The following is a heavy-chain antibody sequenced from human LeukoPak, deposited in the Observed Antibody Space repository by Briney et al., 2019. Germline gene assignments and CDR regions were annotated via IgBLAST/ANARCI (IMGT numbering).Heavy chain of an antibody. J-gene: IGHJ6*02. Sequence: GGSLRLSCAASGFTFSNAWMSWVRQAPGKGLEWVGRIKSKTDGGTTDYAAPVKGRFTISRDDSKNTLYLQMNSLKTEDTAVYYCTTYIVVVPAAKIFTTDVWGQGTTVTVSS. CDR3: TTYIVVVPAAKIFTTDV. D-gene: IGHD2-2*01. CDR1: GFTFSNAW. CDR2: IKSKTDGGTT. V-gene: IGHV3-15*01.